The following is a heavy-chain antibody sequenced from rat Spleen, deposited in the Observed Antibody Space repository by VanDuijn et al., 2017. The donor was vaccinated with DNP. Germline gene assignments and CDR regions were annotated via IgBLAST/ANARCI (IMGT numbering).Heavy chain of an antibody. D-gene: IGHD4-3*01. J-gene: IGHJ2*01. CDR2: IGSPAYAP. Sequence: QLVESGGGLVQPGRSLKLSCAASGFTFSDYYMAWVRQAPTKGLEWVAYIGSPAYAPYYADSVKGRFTISRDNAKSTLYLQMNSLRSEDMATYYCVRWNSGHFDYWGQGVMVTVSS. CDR1: GFTFSDYY. CDR3: VRWNSGHFDY. V-gene: IGHV5-22*01.